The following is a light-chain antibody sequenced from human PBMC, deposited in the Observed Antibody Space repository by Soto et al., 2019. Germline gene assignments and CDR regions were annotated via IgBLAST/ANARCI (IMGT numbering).Light chain of an antibody. V-gene: IGKV3-11*01. CDR3: QERTGWTPWT. J-gene: IGKJ1*01. CDR1: QNVNNN. Sequence: DIVMTQSPATLSVSPGERATLSCRASQNVNNNLAWYQQKAGQAPRLLIYGASSRATGIPDRFSGSGSGTDFTLTISSLEPEDFAVYYCQERTGWTPWTFGQGTKVDIK. CDR2: GAS.